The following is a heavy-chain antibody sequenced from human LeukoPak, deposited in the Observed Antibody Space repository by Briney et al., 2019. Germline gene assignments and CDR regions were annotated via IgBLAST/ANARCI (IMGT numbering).Heavy chain of an antibody. CDR3: ARYSYYYDSSGLNY. Sequence: ASVKVSCKASGYTFTGYYMHWVRQAPGQGLECMGWINPNSGGTNYAQKFQGRVTMTRDTSISTAYMELSRLRSDDTAVYYCARYSYYYDSSGLNYWGQGTLVTVSS. V-gene: IGHV1-2*02. CDR2: INPNSGGT. D-gene: IGHD3-22*01. J-gene: IGHJ4*02. CDR1: GYTFTGYY.